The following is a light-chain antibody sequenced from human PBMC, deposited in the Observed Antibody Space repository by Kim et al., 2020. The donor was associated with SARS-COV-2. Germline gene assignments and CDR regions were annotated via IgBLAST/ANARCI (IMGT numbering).Light chain of an antibody. CDR1: QRVSTH. CDR3: QQYNNWPPYT. J-gene: IGKJ2*01. Sequence: VSPGRTAPLPCRASQRVSTHFAWYQQTPGQAPSRLIYGASTRATGIPARFSGSVSGTEFTLTISSLQSEDFAVYYCQQYNNWPPYTFGQGTKLEI. V-gene: IGKV3-15*01. CDR2: GAS.